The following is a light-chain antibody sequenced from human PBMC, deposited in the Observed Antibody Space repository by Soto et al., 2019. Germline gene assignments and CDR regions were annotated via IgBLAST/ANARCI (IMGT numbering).Light chain of an antibody. Sequence: DFQIDQSASRRISKVRDRVTSASGASQSISGWLAWYQQKPGKAPKFLIYDVSNLESGVPLRFSGSGSGTEFTLTISSLQPDDFATYYCQQYSTYPWTFGQGTKVDIK. J-gene: IGKJ1*01. CDR3: QQYSTYPWT. CDR2: DVS. V-gene: IGKV1-5*01. CDR1: QSISGW.